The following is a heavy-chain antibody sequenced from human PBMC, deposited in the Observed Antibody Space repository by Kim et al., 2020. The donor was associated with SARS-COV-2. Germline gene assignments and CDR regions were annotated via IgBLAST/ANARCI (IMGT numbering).Heavy chain of an antibody. J-gene: IGHJ3*02. CDR3: ASNRFGRQWLVRRGAFDI. D-gene: IGHD6-19*01. CDR1: GGSFSGYY. V-gene: IGHV4-34*01. CDR2: INHSGST. Sequence: SETLSLTCAVYGGSFSGYYWSWIRQPPGKGLEWIGEINHSGSTNYNPSLKSRVTISVDTSKNQFSLKLSSVTAADTAVYYCASNRFGRQWLVRRGAFDIWGQGTMVTVSS.